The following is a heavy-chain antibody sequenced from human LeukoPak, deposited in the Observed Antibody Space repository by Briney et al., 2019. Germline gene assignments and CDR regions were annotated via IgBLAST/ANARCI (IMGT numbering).Heavy chain of an antibody. J-gene: IGHJ3*02. CDR3: ARGYYDSSGYSNAFDI. CDR1: CGSISSSY. V-gene: IGHV4-59*13. CDR2: IYYSGST. Sequence: SPTLSPTWTVGCGSISSSYWSWIRLPPRSGLERITYIYYSGSTNYNPSLKRRVTVSVDTSRSQLSLKLNSVTAADTAVYYCARGYYDSSGYSNAFDIWGQGTMVTVSS. D-gene: IGHD3-22*01.